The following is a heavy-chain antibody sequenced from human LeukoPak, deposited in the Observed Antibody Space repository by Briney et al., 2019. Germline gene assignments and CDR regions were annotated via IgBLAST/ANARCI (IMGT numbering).Heavy chain of an antibody. J-gene: IGHJ4*02. CDR3: ASVLVSGYFDY. Sequence: SETLSLTCTVSGGSISSSSYYWGWIRQPPGKGLEWIGSIYYSGSTYYNPSLKSRVTISVDTSKNQFSLKLSSVTAADTAVYYCASVLVSGYFDYWGQGTLVTVSS. V-gene: IGHV4-39*07. CDR1: GGSISSSSYY. D-gene: IGHD3-3*01. CDR2: IYYSGST.